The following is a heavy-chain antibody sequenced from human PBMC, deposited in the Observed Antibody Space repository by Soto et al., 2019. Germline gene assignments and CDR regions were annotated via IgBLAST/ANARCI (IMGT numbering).Heavy chain of an antibody. V-gene: IGHV3-74*01. CDR2: INTDGSIT. Sequence: GGSLRLSCAASGLIFSNYKMHWVRQAPGKGLVWVSRINTDGSITDYADSVKGRFTVSRDNAKNTMYLQMNSLTAADTAVYYCARDTNGLHYWGQGTLVTVSS. D-gene: IGHD2-8*01. CDR3: ARDTNGLHY. J-gene: IGHJ4*02. CDR1: GLIFSNYK.